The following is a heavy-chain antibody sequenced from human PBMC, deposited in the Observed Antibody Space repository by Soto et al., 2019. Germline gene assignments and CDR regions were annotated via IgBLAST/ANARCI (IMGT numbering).Heavy chain of an antibody. D-gene: IGHD3-22*01. Sequence: GGSLRLSCAASGFTFSSYAMSWVRQAPGKGLEWVSAISGSGGSTYYADSVKGRFTLSRDNSKNTLSLQMNSLRAEDTAVYYCAKDGDYYDSSGSYYYGMDVWGQGTTLTVSS. V-gene: IGHV3-23*01. CDR1: GFTFSSYA. CDR3: AKDGDYYDSSGSYYYGMDV. CDR2: ISGSGGST. J-gene: IGHJ6*02.